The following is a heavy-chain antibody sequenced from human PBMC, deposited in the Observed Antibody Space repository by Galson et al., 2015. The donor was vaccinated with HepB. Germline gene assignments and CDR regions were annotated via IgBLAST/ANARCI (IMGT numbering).Heavy chain of an antibody. CDR1: GYTFTGYY. V-gene: IGHV1-2*06. D-gene: IGHD6-13*01. J-gene: IGHJ6*02. Sequence: SVKVSCKASGYTFTGYYMHWVRQAPGQGLEWMGRINPNSGGTNYAQKFQGRVTMTRDTSISTAYMELSRLRSDDTAVYYCATLYPIAAAGTRNGMDVWGQGTTVTVSS. CDR2: INPNSGGT. CDR3: ATLYPIAAAGTRNGMDV.